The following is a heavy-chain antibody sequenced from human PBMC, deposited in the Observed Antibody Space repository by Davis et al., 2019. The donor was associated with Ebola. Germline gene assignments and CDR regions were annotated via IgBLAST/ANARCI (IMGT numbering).Heavy chain of an antibody. J-gene: IGHJ6*02. D-gene: IGHD3-9*01. CDR2: GDPKAGKT. CDR1: GYSFSDYY. CDR3: TTLDILTAYVPYAMDV. Sequence: ASVKVSCKGSGYSFSDYYIHWVQGAPGKGLEWVGLGDPKAGKTVYAETFQDRVTITADRSTDTVYMELSSLRFEDAAVYYCTTLDILTAYVPYAMDVWGQGTTVTVS. V-gene: IGHV1-69-2*01.